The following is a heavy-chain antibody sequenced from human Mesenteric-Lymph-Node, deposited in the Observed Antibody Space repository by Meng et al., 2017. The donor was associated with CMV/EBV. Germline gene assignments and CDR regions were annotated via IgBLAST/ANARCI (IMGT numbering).Heavy chain of an antibody. CDR2: IDYNEDGST. D-gene: IGHD6-13*01. CDR1: GFTFSSYE. V-gene: IGHV3-43*01. J-gene: IGHJ6*02. Sequence: GESLKISCVASGFTFSSYEMNWVRQTPGKGLEWVSLIDYNEDGSTYYSDSAKGRFTISRDSSKNSLYLEMNSLRTEDTALYYCARGAAPRTMDVWGQGTTVTVSS. CDR3: ARGAAPRTMDV.